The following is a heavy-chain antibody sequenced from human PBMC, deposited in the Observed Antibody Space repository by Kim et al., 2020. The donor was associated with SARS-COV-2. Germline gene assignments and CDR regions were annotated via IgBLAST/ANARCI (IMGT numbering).Heavy chain of an antibody. D-gene: IGHD2-2*01. CDR3: ARARVVVVPAATEIYYYYYGMDV. J-gene: IGHJ6*02. CDR2: IYHSGST. Sequence: SETLSLTCAVSGGSISSGGYSWSWIRQPPGKGLEWIGYIYHSGSTYYNPSLKSRVTISVDRSKNQFSLKLSSVTAADTAVYYCARARVVVVPAATEIYYYYYGMDVWGQGTTVTVSS. CDR1: GGSISSGGYS. V-gene: IGHV4-30-2*01.